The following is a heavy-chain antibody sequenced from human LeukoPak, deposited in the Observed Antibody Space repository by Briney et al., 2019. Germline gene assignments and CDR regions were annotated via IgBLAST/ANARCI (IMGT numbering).Heavy chain of an antibody. D-gene: IGHD6-19*01. V-gene: IGHV3-9*01. CDR3: AKDMSGYSSGSNWFDP. CDR2: ISWNSGSI. J-gene: IGHJ5*02. CDR1: GFTFDDYA. Sequence: GGSLRLSCAASGFTFDDYAMHWVRQAPGKGLEWVSGISWNSGSIGYADSVKGRFTISRDNAKNSLYLQMNSLRAEDTALYYCAKDMSGYSSGSNWFDPWGQGTLVTVSS.